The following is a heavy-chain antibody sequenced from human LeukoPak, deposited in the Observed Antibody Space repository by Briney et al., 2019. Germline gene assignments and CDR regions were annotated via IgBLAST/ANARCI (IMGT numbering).Heavy chain of an antibody. Sequence: ASVKVSCKASGYTFTSYGISWVRQAPGQGLEWMGWINPNSGGTNYAQKFQGRVTMTRDTSISTAYMELSRLRSDDTAVYYCARAYGSGSFAVIYYYYMDVWGKGTTVTVSS. CDR2: INPNSGGT. J-gene: IGHJ6*03. CDR1: GYTFTSYG. V-gene: IGHV1-2*02. CDR3: ARAYGSGSFAVIYYYYMDV. D-gene: IGHD3-10*01.